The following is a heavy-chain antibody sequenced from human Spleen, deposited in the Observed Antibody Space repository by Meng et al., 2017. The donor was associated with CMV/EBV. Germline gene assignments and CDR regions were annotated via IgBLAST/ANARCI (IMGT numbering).Heavy chain of an antibody. CDR2: ISGSGGST. CDR1: GFTFSSYA. V-gene: IGHV3-23*01. D-gene: IGHD5-18*01. J-gene: IGHJ4*02. CDR3: ARILLDPHSYGAIDY. Sequence: ETLSLTCAASGFTFSSYAMSWVRQAPGKGLEWVSAISGSGGSTYYADSVKGRFTISRDNAKNSLYLQMNSLRAEDTAVYYCARILLDPHSYGAIDYWGQGTLVTVSS.